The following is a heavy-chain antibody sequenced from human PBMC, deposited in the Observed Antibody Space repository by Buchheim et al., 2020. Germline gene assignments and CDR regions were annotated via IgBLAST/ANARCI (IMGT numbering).Heavy chain of an antibody. V-gene: IGHV3-30*18. CDR3: AKDSYRYSGSYYVANWFDP. CDR1: GFTFSSYG. Sequence: QVQLVESGGGVVQPGRSLRLSCAAPGFTFSSYGMHWVRQAPGKGLEWVAVISYDGSNKYYADSVKGRFTISRDNSKNTLYLQMNSLRAEDTAVYYCAKDSYRYSGSYYVANWFDPWGQGTL. J-gene: IGHJ5*02. D-gene: IGHD1-26*01. CDR2: ISYDGSNK.